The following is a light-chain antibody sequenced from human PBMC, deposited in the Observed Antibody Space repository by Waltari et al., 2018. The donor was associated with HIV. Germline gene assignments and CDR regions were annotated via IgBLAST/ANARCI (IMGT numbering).Light chain of an antibody. CDR3: QQSYTTPRT. CDR1: QNISNY. Sequence: DIQMTQSPSSLSASVGDRVTFNCRTSQNISNYLNWYQQKSGAAPKLLIYAASNLQSGVPARFFCAGSWTRFSLTITSLQVEDFATYYCQQSYTTPRTFGQGTKVEVK. V-gene: IGKV1-39*01. J-gene: IGKJ1*01. CDR2: AAS.